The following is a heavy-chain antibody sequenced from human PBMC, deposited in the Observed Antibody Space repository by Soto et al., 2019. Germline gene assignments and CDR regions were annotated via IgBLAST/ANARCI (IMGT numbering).Heavy chain of an antibody. V-gene: IGHV1-2*02. D-gene: IGHD2-15*01. CDR2: INPNSGGT. CDR1: GYTFTGYY. Sequence: QVQLVQSGAEVKKPGASVKVSCKASGYTFTGYYMHWVRQAPGQGLEWMGWINPNSGGTNYAQKFQGRVTMTRDTSISTAYMELSRLRSDDTAVYYCARPLGYCSGGSCYSFYYYGMDVWGQGTTVTVSS. J-gene: IGHJ6*02. CDR3: ARPLGYCSGGSCYSFYYYGMDV.